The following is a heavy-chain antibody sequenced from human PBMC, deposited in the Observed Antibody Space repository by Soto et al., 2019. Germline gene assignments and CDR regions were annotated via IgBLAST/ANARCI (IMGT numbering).Heavy chain of an antibody. J-gene: IGHJ6*02. CDR2: LSGSGVST. V-gene: IGHV3-23*01. D-gene: IGHD5-18*01. CDR1: EFAFSSYA. Sequence: GWSLRLSCAASEFAFSSYAMSWVRQAPGKGLEWVSALSGSGVSTHYADSVKGRFTISRDNSKNTLYLQMNSLRAEDTAVYYCAKGRYGDYYYYYDMDVWGQGTTVTVSS. CDR3: AKGRYGDYYYYYDMDV.